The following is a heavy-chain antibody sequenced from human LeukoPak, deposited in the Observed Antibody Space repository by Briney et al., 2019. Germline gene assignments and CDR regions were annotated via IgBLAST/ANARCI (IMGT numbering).Heavy chain of an antibody. Sequence: GGSLRLSCAASGFTFSNYGMHWARQAAGKGLEWVAFIRYDGNKKYYVDSGKGRFTVSRDNFKNTLYLQLNSLRAEDTAVYYCAKVAEYGDNDAFDIWGQGTMVTVSS. CDR2: IRYDGNKK. J-gene: IGHJ3*02. CDR1: GFTFSNYG. V-gene: IGHV3-30*02. D-gene: IGHD4-17*01. CDR3: AKVAEYGDNDAFDI.